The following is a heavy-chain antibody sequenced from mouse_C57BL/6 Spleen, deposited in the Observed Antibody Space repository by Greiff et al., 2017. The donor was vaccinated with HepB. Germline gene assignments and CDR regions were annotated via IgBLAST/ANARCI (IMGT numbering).Heavy chain of an antibody. CDR3: ARYGNYWYFDV. D-gene: IGHD2-10*02. CDR1: GFTFSDYY. V-gene: IGHV5-16*01. Sequence: EVKLEESEGGLVQPGSSMKLSCTASGFTFSDYYMAWVRQVPEKGLEWVANINYDGSSTYYLDSLKSRFIISRDNAKNILYLQMSSLKSEDTATYYCARYGNYWYFDVWGTGTTVTVSS. CDR2: INYDGSST. J-gene: IGHJ1*03.